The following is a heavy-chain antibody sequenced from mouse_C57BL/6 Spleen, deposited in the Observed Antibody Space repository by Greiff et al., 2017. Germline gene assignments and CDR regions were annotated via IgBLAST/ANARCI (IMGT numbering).Heavy chain of an antibody. V-gene: IGHV1-50*01. J-gene: IGHJ3*01. D-gene: IGHD2-4*01. CDR1: AYTFTSSW. Sequence: QVQLQQPGAELVKPGPSVKLSCKPSAYTFTSSWMHWVKQRPGQGLEWIGEFDPSDCFTNYNQKFKGKATLTVDTSSSTAYMQFSSLSSEDSAVYCCARCYDYDGWFAYWGQGTLVTVSA. CDR2: FDPSDCFT. CDR3: ARCYDYDGWFAY.